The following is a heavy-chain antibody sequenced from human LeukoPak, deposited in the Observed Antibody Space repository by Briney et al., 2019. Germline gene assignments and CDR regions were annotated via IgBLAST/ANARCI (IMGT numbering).Heavy chain of an antibody. Sequence: PEESLKISCKGSGYSFTSYWIGWVRQMPGKGLGWMGIIYPGDSDTRYSPSFQGQVTISADKSISTAYLQWSSLKASDTAMYYCARHWEGYCSSTSCYTSYCYMDVWGKGTTVTVSS. V-gene: IGHV5-51*01. J-gene: IGHJ6*03. CDR1: GYSFTSYW. D-gene: IGHD2-2*02. CDR3: ARHWEGYCSSTSCYTSYCYMDV. CDR2: IYPGDSDT.